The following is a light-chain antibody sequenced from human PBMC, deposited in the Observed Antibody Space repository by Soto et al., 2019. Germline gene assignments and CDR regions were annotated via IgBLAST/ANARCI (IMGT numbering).Light chain of an antibody. V-gene: IGKV3-20*01. J-gene: IGKJ1*01. CDR1: QSVSSGY. CDR2: GAS. CDR3: QQYTYSPWK. Sequence: EVVLTQSPGTLSLSPGERATLSCRASQSVSSGYLGWYQQKPGQAPRLLIYGASSRATGIPDRFSGSGSGTDFTLTISRLEPEDFAVYFCQQYTYSPWKFGQGTKVEIK.